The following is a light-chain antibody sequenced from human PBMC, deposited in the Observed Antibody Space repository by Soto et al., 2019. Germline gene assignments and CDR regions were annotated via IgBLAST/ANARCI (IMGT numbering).Light chain of an antibody. Sequence: QSVLTQPPSVSGSPGQSVTISCTGTSTDFVSYNRVSWYQQPPGTAPTLMIYEVSKRPSGVPDRFSGSKSGNTASLTISGLQAADEADYYCSLYTSENAYVFGTGTKLTVL. V-gene: IGLV2-18*01. J-gene: IGLJ1*01. CDR2: EVS. CDR1: STDFVSYNR. CDR3: SLYTSENAYV.